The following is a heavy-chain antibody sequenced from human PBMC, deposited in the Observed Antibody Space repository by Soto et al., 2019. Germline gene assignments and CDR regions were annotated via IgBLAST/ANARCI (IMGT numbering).Heavy chain of an antibody. CDR1: GYIFSNDW. Sequence: XESLKISCKGSGYIFSNDWIAWVRQMPGKGLEWMGIIFPGDSDTRYSPSFQGQVTISADKSINTAYLQWSSLKASDTAVYYCARRVAAHPYFDFWGQGALVTVS. CDR2: IFPGDSDT. CDR3: ARRVAAHPYFDF. J-gene: IGHJ4*02. D-gene: IGHD6-6*01. V-gene: IGHV5-51*01.